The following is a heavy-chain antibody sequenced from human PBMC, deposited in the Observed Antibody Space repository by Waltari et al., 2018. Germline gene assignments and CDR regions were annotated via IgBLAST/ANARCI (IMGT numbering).Heavy chain of an antibody. Sequence: YWIGWVRLMPGKGLEWMGIIYPGDSDTRYSPSFQGQVTISADNSISTAYLQWSSLKASDTAMYFCARAPTGTSSPYYFDYWGQGTLVTVSS. V-gene: IGHV5-51*01. CDR2: IYPGDSDT. CDR1: YW. J-gene: IGHJ4*02. CDR3: ARAPTGTSSPYYFDY. D-gene: IGHD1-1*01.